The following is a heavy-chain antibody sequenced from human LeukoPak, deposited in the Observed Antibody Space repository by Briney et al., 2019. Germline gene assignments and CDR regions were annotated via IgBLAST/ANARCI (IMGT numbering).Heavy chain of an antibody. Sequence: SVKVSCKASGGTFSSYAISWVRQAPGQGLEWMGGIIPIFGTANYAQKFQGRVTITADESMSTAYMELSSLRSEDTAVYYCARDLQEPGADDAFDIWGQGTMVTVSS. J-gene: IGHJ3*02. CDR1: GGTFSSYA. V-gene: IGHV1-69*13. CDR3: ARDLQEPGADDAFDI. D-gene: IGHD1-14*01. CDR2: IIPIFGTA.